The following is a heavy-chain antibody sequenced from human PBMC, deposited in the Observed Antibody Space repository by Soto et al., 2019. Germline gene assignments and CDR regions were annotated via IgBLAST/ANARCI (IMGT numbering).Heavy chain of an antibody. J-gene: IGHJ6*02. D-gene: IGHD5-18*01. Sequence: ASVKVSCKASGYTFASYGISWLRQAAGQGLEWMGWISAYNGNTNYAQKLQGRVTMTTDTSTSTAYMELRSLRSDDTAVYYCARERVYTAMVTAWYYYYGXDVWGQGTTVTLSS. V-gene: IGHV1-18*01. CDR2: ISAYNGNT. CDR1: GYTFASYG. CDR3: ARERVYTAMVTAWYYYYGXDV.